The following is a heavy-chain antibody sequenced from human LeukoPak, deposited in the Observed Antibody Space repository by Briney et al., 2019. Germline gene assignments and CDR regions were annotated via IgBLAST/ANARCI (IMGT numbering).Heavy chain of an antibody. J-gene: IGHJ4*02. V-gene: IGHV3-48*02. CDR2: ISSSSSTI. CDR3: ASVSGYPGW. CDR1: GFTFSNYA. D-gene: IGHD5-12*01. Sequence: PGRSLRLSCAASGFTFSNYAMHWVRQAPGKGLEWVSYISSSSSTIYYADSVKGRFTISRDNAKNSLYLQMNSLRDEDTAVYYCASVSGYPGWWGQGTLVTVSS.